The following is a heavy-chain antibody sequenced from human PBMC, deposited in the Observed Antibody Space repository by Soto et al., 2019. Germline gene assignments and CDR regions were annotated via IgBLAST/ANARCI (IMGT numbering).Heavy chain of an antibody. CDR1: GYSFTSYW. J-gene: IGHJ4*02. CDR3: ARQGARYSGSLGL. CDR2: IYPGDSNT. V-gene: IGHV5-51*01. Sequence: GESLKISCKGSGYSFTSYWIAWVRQMPGKGLEWMGIIYPGDSNTKYIPSFQGQVTISVDKSINTAFLQWSSLKASDSAMYYCARQGARYSGSLGLWGQGTLVTVSS. D-gene: IGHD5-12*01.